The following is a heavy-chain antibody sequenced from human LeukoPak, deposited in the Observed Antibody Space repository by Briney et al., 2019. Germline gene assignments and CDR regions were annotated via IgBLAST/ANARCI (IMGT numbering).Heavy chain of an antibody. CDR3: ARARYREINYAYAGGFYXXDV. D-gene: IGHD1-26*01. CDR2: ISYSGST. CDR1: GGSISSSSYY. V-gene: IGHV4-61*05. Sequence: SETLSLTCTVSGGSISSSSYYWGWIRQSPGKGLEWIGYISYSGSTNSHPSLKSRVTISVDMSKPQFYLELSSVTAADTAVYYCARARYREINYAYAGGFYXXDVXXXGTXVTVS. J-gene: IGHJ6*03.